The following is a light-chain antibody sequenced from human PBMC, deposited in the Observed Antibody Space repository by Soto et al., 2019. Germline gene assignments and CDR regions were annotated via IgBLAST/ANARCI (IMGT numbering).Light chain of an antibody. CDR1: KGINNR. Sequence: DIQMTQSPSSVSASVGDRVTITCRASKGINNRLAWYQQKPGKAPKRLIYAASSVQSGVPSRFSCSGSGTDFTLTISCLQSEDFATYYCQQYFSYPRTFGLGTKLDIK. V-gene: IGKV1-12*01. CDR2: AAS. J-gene: IGKJ1*01. CDR3: QQYFSYPRT.